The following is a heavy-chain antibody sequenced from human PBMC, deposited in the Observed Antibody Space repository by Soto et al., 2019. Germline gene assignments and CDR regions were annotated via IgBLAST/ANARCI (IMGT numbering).Heavy chain of an antibody. J-gene: IGHJ6*03. D-gene: IGHD1-1*01. CDR1: GGSISSSSYY. V-gene: IGHV4-39*01. CDR2: IYYSGST. Sequence: SETLSLTCTVSGGSISSSSYYWGWIRQPPGKGLEWIGSIYYSGSTYYNPSLKSRVTISVDTSKNQFSLKLSSVTAADTAVYYCATLRELEPHYYYYMDVWGKGTTVTVSS. CDR3: ATLRELEPHYYYYMDV.